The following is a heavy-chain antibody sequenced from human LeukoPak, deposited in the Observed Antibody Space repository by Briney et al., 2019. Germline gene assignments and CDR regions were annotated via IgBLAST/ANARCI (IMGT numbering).Heavy chain of an antibody. J-gene: IGHJ4*02. V-gene: IGHV3-66*01. Sequence: GGSLRLSCAASGFTVSNNYMGWVRQAPAKGLEGVSVIYSVGSTYYADSMRGRFTISRDNSKNTLYLQMNSLRVDDTAVYYCAGSLAYCGGGCRLGDYWGQGTLVTVSS. CDR1: GFTVSNNY. D-gene: IGHD2-21*02. CDR3: AGSLAYCGGGCRLGDY. CDR2: IYSVGST.